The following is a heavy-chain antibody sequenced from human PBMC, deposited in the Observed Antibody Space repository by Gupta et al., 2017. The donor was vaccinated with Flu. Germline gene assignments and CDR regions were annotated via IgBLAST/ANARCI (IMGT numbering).Heavy chain of an antibody. J-gene: IGHJ4*02. CDR2: IRTKPYGETT. Sequence: EVQLVESGGGLVQPGRSLRLSCVASGFSLRDYAFTWVRQAPGKGLEWVGFIRTKPYGETTEYAASVKGRFSISRDDSENIAYLQMSSLKFEDTAIYYCTREHDVGIFPVVDPFDYWGQGTLVTVSS. V-gene: IGHV3-49*04. CDR3: TREHDVGIFPVVDPFDY. CDR1: GFSLRDYA. D-gene: IGHD3-3*01.